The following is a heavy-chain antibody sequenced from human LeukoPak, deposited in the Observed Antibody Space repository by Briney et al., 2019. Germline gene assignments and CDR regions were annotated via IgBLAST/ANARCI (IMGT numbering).Heavy chain of an antibody. J-gene: IGHJ4*02. V-gene: IGHV1-46*01. CDR1: GYTFTSYY. CDR2: INPTNGGT. CDR3: ARETDIAVAANYFDY. Sequence: ASVKVSCKASGYTFTSYYMHWVRQAPGQGPEWMGIINPTNGGTTYAPKFQGRVTMTKDTSTSTVYMVLSRLGSADTALYYCARETDIAVAANYFDYWGQGTLVTVSS. D-gene: IGHD6-19*01.